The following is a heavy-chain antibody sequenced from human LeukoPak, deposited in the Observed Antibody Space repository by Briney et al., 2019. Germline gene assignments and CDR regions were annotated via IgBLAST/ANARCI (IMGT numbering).Heavy chain of an antibody. J-gene: IGHJ3*02. Sequence: PGGSLRLSCAASGFTFSNYDMHWVRQATGTGLEWVSVIGTAGNTYYADSVKCRFTISRENGKNSLYLQMNSLRAEDTAVYYCARGSLSGGYGAYDIWGQGTMVTVSS. CDR3: ARGSLSGGYGAYDI. D-gene: IGHD5-18*01. CDR1: GFTFSNYD. V-gene: IGHV3-13*04. CDR2: IGTAGNT.